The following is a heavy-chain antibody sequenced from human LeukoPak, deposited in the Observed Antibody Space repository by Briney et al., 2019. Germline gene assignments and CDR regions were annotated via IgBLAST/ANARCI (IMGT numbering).Heavy chain of an antibody. CDR3: AKEAVAAAGPFDY. CDR1: GFTFSSYA. D-gene: IGHD6-13*01. J-gene: IGHJ4*02. V-gene: IGHV3-23*01. Sequence: PGGSLRLSCAASGFTFSSYAMSWVRQAPGKGLEWVSSISGSGGSIYYAGSVKGRFTISRDNSKSTLYLQMNSLRAEDTAIYYCAKEAVAAAGPFDYWGQGTLVTASS. CDR2: ISGSGGSI.